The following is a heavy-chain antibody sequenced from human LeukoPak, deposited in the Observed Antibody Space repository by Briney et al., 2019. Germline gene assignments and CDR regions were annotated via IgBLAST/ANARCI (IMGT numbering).Heavy chain of an antibody. CDR1: GYNLIELS. Sequence: ASVKVSCKVSGYNLIELSMHWVRLAPGKGLEWMGGFDPEDSETVNAQKFQGRVTMTEDTPTDTAYMELSSLGSEDTAIYYCATSVDGLVTIRTYFELWGQGTPVTVSS. J-gene: IGHJ4*02. CDR2: FDPEDSET. V-gene: IGHV1-24*01. CDR3: ATSVDGLVTIRTYFEL. D-gene: IGHD3-3*01.